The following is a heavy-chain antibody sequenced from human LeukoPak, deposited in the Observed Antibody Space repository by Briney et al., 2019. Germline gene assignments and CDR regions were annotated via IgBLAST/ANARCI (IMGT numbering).Heavy chain of an antibody. D-gene: IGHD2-21*02. CDR1: GYTFTSYG. Sequence: ASVKVSCKASGYTFTSYGISWVRQAPGQGLEWMGWISAYNGNTNYAQKLQGRATMTTDTSTSTAYMELRSLRSDDTAVYYCARVDIVVVTGDYWGQGTLVTVSS. V-gene: IGHV1-18*01. J-gene: IGHJ4*02. CDR2: ISAYNGNT. CDR3: ARVDIVVVTGDY.